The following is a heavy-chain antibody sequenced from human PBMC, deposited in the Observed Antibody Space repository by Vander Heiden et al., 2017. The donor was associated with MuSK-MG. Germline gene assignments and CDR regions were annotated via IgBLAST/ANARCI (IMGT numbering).Heavy chain of an antibody. J-gene: IGHJ4*02. CDR2: IHPNSGGT. V-gene: IGHV1-2*06. CDR1: GYTFTGYY. CDR3: ARETGKTPYEFDY. Sequence: QVQLVQSGAEVTKPGTSVKVSCKASGYTFTGYYMHWVRQAPGQGLEWMGRIHPNSGGTNYAQKVQGRVTMTRDTSISTAYMELSRLRSDDTAVHYCARETGKTPYEFDYWGQGTLVTVSS. D-gene: IGHD1-1*01.